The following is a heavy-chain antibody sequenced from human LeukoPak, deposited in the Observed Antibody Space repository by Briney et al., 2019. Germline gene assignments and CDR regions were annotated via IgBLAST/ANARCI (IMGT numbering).Heavy chain of an antibody. Sequence: GGSLRLFCAASGFTFSAYWKHWAPQSPGKGLVCVSCVNGDWSDTLCADSVKRRLTISRDNAKNTLYLQMNSLRFEDTAVYYCTRDPRNKGFDPWGQGTLVTVSS. CDR3: TRDPRNKGFDP. V-gene: IGHV3-74*01. CDR1: GFTFSAYW. CDR2: VNGDWSDT. J-gene: IGHJ5*02. D-gene: IGHD1/OR15-1a*01.